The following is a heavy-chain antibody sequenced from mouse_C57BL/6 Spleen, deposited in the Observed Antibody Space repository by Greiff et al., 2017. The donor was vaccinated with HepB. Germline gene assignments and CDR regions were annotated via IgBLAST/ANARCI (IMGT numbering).Heavy chain of an antibody. Sequence: DVKLVESGAGLVKPGGSLKLSCAASGFTFSSYAMSWVRQTPEKRLEWVAYISSGGDYIYYADTVKGRFTISRDNARNTLYLQMSSLKSEDTAMYYCTRIWYPYAMDYWGQGTPVTVSS. CDR1: GFTFSSYA. CDR2: ISSGGDYI. D-gene: IGHD2-1*01. J-gene: IGHJ4*01. CDR3: TRIWYPYAMDY. V-gene: IGHV5-9-1*02.